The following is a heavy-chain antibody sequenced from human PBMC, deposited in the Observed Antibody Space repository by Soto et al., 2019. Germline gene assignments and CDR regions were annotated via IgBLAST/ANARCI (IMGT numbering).Heavy chain of an antibody. CDR2: IYHSGST. V-gene: IGHV4-4*02. CDR3: ARLRLNDILTGYPY. D-gene: IGHD3-9*01. CDR1: GGSISSSNW. Sequence: SGDLSLTCAVSGGSISSSNWWSWVRQPPGKGLEWIGEIYHSGSTNYNPSLKSRVTISVDKSKNQFSLKLSSVTAADTAVYYCARLRLNDILTGYPYWGQGTLVTVSS. J-gene: IGHJ4*02.